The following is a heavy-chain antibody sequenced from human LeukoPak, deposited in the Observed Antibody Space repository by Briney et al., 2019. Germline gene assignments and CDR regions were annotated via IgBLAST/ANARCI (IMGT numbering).Heavy chain of an antibody. J-gene: IGHJ4*02. CDR3: ARVDCSSTSCYKFDY. D-gene: IGHD2-2*02. CDR1: GGSISSYY. V-gene: IGHV4-4*07. Sequence: SETLSLTCTVSGGSISSYYWSWIRQPAGKGLEWIGRIYTSGSTNYNPSLKSRVTMSVDTSKNQFSLKLSSVTAADTAVYYCARVDCSSTSCYKFDYWGQGTLATVSS. CDR2: IYTSGST.